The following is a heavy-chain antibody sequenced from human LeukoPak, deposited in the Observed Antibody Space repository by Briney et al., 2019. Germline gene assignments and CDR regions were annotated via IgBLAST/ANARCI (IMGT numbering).Heavy chain of an antibody. D-gene: IGHD2-2*02. V-gene: IGHV4-34*01. CDR2: INHSGST. Sequence: SETLSLTCAVYGGSFSGYYWSWIRQPPGKGLEWIGEINHSGSTNYNPSLKSRVTISVDTSKNQFSLKLSSVTAADTAVYYCARGMTGYCSSTSCYSAYYYYMDVWGKGTTVTVS. CDR1: GGSFSGYY. CDR3: ARGMTGYCSSTSCYSAYYYYMDV. J-gene: IGHJ6*03.